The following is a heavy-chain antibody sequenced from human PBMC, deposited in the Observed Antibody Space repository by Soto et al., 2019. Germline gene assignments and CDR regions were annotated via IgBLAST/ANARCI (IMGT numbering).Heavy chain of an antibody. J-gene: IGHJ4*02. V-gene: IGHV3-23*01. CDR3: AKSKNDYNWGNRPPFVY. CDR2: ISANDVGS. D-gene: IGHD1-20*01. CDR1: GFTLRNYA. Sequence: EVQLLESGGGVVQPGGSLRLSCEASGFTLRNYAMTWIRQAPGKGLEWVSLISANDVGSYYAESVKTRFTISTDQSRNTVYLQMDSLRADDTSIYSCAKSKNDYNWGNRPPFVYLGQGTLVTVSS.